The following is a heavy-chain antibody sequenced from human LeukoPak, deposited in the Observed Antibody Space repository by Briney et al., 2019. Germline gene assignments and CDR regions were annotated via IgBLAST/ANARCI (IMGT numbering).Heavy chain of an antibody. CDR2: IRSKAYGGTT. J-gene: IGHJ3*02. CDR3: TRDLGRYCSSTSCYTAAFDI. CDR1: GFTFGDYA. D-gene: IGHD2-2*02. Sequence: PGGSLRLSCTASGFTFGDYAMSWVRQAPGKGLEGVGFIRSKAYGGTTEYAASVKGRFTISRDDSKSIAYLQMSSLKTEDTAVYYCTRDLGRYCSSTSCYTAAFDIWGQGTMVTVSS. V-gene: IGHV3-49*04.